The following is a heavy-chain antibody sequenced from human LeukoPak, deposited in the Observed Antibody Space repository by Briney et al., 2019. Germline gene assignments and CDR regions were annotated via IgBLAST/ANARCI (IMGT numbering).Heavy chain of an antibody. V-gene: IGHV3-11*01. CDR1: GFTFSSYA. CDR3: ARVASDYGGGEAFDI. Sequence: GGSLRLSCAASGFTFSSYAMSWFRQAPGKGLEWVSYISSSGSTIYYADSVKGRFTISRDNAKNSLYLQMNSLRAEDTAVYYCARVASDYGGGEAFDIWGQGTMVTVSS. D-gene: IGHD4-17*01. J-gene: IGHJ3*02. CDR2: ISSSGSTI.